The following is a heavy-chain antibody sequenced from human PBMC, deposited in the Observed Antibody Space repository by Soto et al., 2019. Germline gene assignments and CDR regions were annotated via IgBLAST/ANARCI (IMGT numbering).Heavy chain of an antibody. Sequence: VGSLRLSCAASRFSFSSFSMNWVRQAPGKGLEWVSSISSSSTKIYYADSVKGRFTISRDDAKNSLYLQMNSLTAEDTAVYYCARDLHLRPIYYYYGMDVWGQGTTVTVSS. V-gene: IGHV3-21*01. CDR3: ARDLHLRPIYYYYGMDV. J-gene: IGHJ6*02. D-gene: IGHD5-12*01. CDR2: ISSSSTKI. CDR1: RFSFSSFS.